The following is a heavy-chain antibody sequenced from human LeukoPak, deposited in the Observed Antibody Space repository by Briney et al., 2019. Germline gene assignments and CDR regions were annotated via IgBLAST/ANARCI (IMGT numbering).Heavy chain of an antibody. CDR1: GFTFSSYC. D-gene: IGHD4-17*01. V-gene: IGHV3-74*01. Sequence: PAGSLRFSCAASGFTFSSYCMHWVRQAPGQGLVWVSRINTDGSSISYADYVKGRFTISRDNAKNTLYLQMDRLRAEGTAVDYCARNQDYGVYNSVGAFDIWGQGTMVTVSS. CDR2: INTDGSSI. CDR3: ARNQDYGVYNSVGAFDI. J-gene: IGHJ3*02.